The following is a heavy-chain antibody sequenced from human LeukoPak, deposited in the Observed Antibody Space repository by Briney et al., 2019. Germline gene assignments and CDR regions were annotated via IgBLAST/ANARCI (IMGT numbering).Heavy chain of an antibody. CDR2: ISAYNGNT. Sequence: ASVKVSCKASGYTFTSYGISWVRQAPGQGLEWMGWISAYNGNTNYAQKLQGRVTMTTDTSASTAYMELRSLRSDDTAVYYCAREGMITFGGVSDNWFDPWGQGTLVTVSS. CDR1: GYTFTSYG. J-gene: IGHJ5*02. D-gene: IGHD3-16*01. CDR3: AREGMITFGGVSDNWFDP. V-gene: IGHV1-18*01.